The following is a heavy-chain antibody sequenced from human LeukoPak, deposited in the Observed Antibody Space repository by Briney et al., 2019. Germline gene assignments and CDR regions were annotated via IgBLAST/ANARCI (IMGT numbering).Heavy chain of an antibody. CDR2: INSDGSST. J-gene: IGHJ4*02. Sequence: GGSLRLSCAASGFTFSSYWMHWVRQAPGRGLVWVSRINSDGSSTSYADSVKGRFTISRDNAKNTLYLQMNSLRAEDTAVYYCARGAGTGAPSVYWGQGTLVTVSS. D-gene: IGHD6-13*01. CDR3: ARGAGTGAPSVY. V-gene: IGHV3-74*01. CDR1: GFTFSSYW.